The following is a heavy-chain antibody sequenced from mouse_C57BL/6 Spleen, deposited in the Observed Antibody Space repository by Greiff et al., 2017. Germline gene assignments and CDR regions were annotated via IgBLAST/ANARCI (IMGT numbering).Heavy chain of an antibody. CDR1: GYTFTSYW. CDR3: ARGGQLRDGAMDY. J-gene: IGHJ4*01. Sequence: QVQLQQSGAELAKPGASVKLSCKASGYTFTSYWMPWVKQRPGQGLEWIGYINPSSGYTKYNQKFKDKATLTADKSSSTAYMQLSSLTYEDSAVYYCARGGQLRDGAMDYWGQGTSVTVSS. V-gene: IGHV1-7*01. D-gene: IGHD3-2*02. CDR2: INPSSGYT.